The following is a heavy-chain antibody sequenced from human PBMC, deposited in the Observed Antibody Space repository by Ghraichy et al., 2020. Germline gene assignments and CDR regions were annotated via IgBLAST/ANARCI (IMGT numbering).Heavy chain of an antibody. Sequence: SETLSLTCTVSGGSLNTQDWSWIRQPPGKGLDYIGYIYHDGSTNYNPSLKGRVTISIDTSKNQFSLRLNSVTAADTAVYYCARGGCSDRTCRWLANDPFDIWGQGTMVTVSS. J-gene: IGHJ3*02. CDR3: ARGGCSDRTCRWLANDPFDI. V-gene: IGHV4-59*11. CDR1: GGSLNTQD. CDR2: IYHDGST. D-gene: IGHD2-15*01.